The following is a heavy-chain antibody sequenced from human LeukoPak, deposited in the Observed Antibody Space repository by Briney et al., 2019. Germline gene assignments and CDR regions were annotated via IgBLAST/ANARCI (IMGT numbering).Heavy chain of an antibody. CDR2: IIPMFGSA. CDR1: GGTFSSYA. Sequence: GSSVKVSFKASGGTFSSYAISWVRQAPGQGLEWMGGIIPMFGSANNAPRFQGRVTMTRNTSTGTAYMELSSLRSEDTAVYYCARTNYHDTSGASNWFDPWGQGTLVTVSS. J-gene: IGHJ5*02. V-gene: IGHV1-69*05. D-gene: IGHD3-22*01. CDR3: ARTNYHDTSGASNWFDP.